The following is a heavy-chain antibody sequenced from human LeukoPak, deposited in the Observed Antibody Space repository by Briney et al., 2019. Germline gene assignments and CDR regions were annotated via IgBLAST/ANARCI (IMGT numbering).Heavy chain of an antibody. V-gene: IGHV3-23*01. CDR1: GFIFSTYA. D-gene: IGHD6-13*01. J-gene: IGHJ4*02. CDR3: ARVIRAAPGKGYFDY. Sequence: GGSLRLSCATSGFIFSTYALSWVRQAPGKGLEWASSISGSGGSTYHADSVKGRFTISRDSSKNTLYLQMNSLRAEDTAIYYCARVIRAAPGKGYFDYWGQGTLVTASS. CDR2: ISGSGGST.